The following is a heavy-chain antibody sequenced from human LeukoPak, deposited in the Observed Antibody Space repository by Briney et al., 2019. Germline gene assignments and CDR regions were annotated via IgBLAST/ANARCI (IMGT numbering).Heavy chain of an antibody. V-gene: IGHV3-23*01. J-gene: IGHJ2*01. CDR1: GFTFSSYA. CDR2: ISVSGGST. Sequence: PGGSLRLSCAASGFTFSSYAMSWVRQAPGKGLEWVSAISVSGGSTYYADSVKDRFTISRDNPKNTLYLQMNSLSAEDTAVYYCAPRIVGATVVDLWGRGTLVTVSS. D-gene: IGHD1-26*01. CDR3: APRIVGATVVDL.